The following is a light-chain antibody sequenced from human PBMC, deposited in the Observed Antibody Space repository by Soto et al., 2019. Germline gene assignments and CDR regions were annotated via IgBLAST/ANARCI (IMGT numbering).Light chain of an antibody. Sequence: DIQMTHSPSTLSASVGDRVTITCRASQSISSWLAWYQQKPGKAPNLLIFSASGLERGVPSRFSGSGSGTEFTLTISSLQPDDFATYYCQEYNGNSGLTFGGGTKVEIK. CDR1: QSISSW. V-gene: IGKV1-5*03. J-gene: IGKJ4*01. CDR2: SAS. CDR3: QEYNGNSGLT.